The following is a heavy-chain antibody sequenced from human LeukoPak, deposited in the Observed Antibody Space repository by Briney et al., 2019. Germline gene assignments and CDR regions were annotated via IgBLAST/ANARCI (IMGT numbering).Heavy chain of an antibody. J-gene: IGHJ4*02. CDR3: AKDSRVRGATGYFDY. CDR1: GFTFSSYW. Sequence: GRSLRLSCAASGFTFSSYWMSWVRQAPGKGLEWVANIQQDGSEKYYVDSVKGRFTISRDNSKNTLYLQMNSLRAEDTAVYYCAKDSRVRGATGYFDYWGQGTLVTVSS. V-gene: IGHV3-7*01. CDR2: IQQDGSEK. D-gene: IGHD3-10*01.